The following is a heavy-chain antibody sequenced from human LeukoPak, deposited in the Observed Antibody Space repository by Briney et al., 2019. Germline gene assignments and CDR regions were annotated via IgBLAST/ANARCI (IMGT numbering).Heavy chain of an antibody. J-gene: IGHJ5*02. CDR1: GLTFYSYG. Sequence: GGSLRLSCVASGLTFYSYGMHWVRQAPGKGLEWVAVISHDGSNIHYGDSVKGRFTISRDNSKNTLYLQMNSLRAEDTAVYHCAKDPYRVIVATGNYLDPWGQGTLVTVSS. CDR2: ISHDGSNI. D-gene: IGHD3-22*01. CDR3: AKDPYRVIVATGNYLDP. V-gene: IGHV3-30*18.